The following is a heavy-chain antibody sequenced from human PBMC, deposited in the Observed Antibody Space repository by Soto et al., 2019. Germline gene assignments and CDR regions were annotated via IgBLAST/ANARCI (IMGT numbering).Heavy chain of an antibody. V-gene: IGHV1-18*01. J-gene: IGHJ6*02. CDR2: ISAYNGNT. CDR1: GYTFTSYG. D-gene: IGHD6-19*01. CDR3: ARDRRSGWYPSDYYYGMDV. Sequence: QVQLVQSGAEVKKPGASVKVSCKASGYTFTSYGISWVRQAPGQGLEWMGGISAYNGNTNYAQKLQGRVTMTTDTSTSTAYMELRSLRSDDTAVYYCARDRRSGWYPSDYYYGMDVWGQGTTVTVSS.